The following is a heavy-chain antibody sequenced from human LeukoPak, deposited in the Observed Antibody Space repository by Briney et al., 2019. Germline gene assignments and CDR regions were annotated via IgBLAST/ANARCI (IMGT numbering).Heavy chain of an antibody. CDR3: ARRRGYAYYDSSGYYDY. Sequence: GESLQISCQGSGSRFTSYWIGWVRQMPGKGLEWMGIIYPGDSDTRYSPSFQGQVTISDDKSISTAYLQWSSLKASDTAMYYCARRRGYAYYDSSGYYDYWGQGTLVTVFS. D-gene: IGHD3-22*01. CDR2: IYPGDSDT. V-gene: IGHV5-51*01. CDR1: GSRFTSYW. J-gene: IGHJ4*02.